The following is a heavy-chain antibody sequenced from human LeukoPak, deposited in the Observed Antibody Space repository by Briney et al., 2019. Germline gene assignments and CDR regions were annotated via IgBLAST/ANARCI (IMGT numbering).Heavy chain of an antibody. Sequence: SLRLSCAASGFTFSSYGMHWVRQAPGKGLEWMAVIWYGGSNKYYADSVKGRFTISRDNSKNTLYLQMNSLRAEDTAMYYCARGETDIVVVPAARGAFDIWGQGTMVTVSS. D-gene: IGHD2-2*01. CDR2: IWYGGSNK. CDR1: GFTFSSYG. J-gene: IGHJ3*02. V-gene: IGHV3-33*08. CDR3: ARGETDIVVVPAARGAFDI.